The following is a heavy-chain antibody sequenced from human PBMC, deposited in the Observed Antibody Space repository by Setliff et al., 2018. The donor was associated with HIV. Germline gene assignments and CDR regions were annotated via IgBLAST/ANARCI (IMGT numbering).Heavy chain of an antibody. CDR1: GYTFTGYY. Sequence: ASVKVSCKASGYTFTGYYMHWVRQAPGQGLEWMGWISPNSGGTNYAQKFQGRVTMTRDTSISTAYMELSRLRSDDTAVYYCARDRYYDSSGYYWFDAFDIWGQGTMVTVS. D-gene: IGHD3-22*01. CDR2: ISPNSGGT. CDR3: ARDRYYDSSGYYWFDAFDI. V-gene: IGHV1-2*02. J-gene: IGHJ3*02.